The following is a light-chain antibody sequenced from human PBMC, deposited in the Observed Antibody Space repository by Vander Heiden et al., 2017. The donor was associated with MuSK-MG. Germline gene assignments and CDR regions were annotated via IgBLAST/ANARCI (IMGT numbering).Light chain of an antibody. Sequence: DIQMTQSPSSLSASVGDRVTITCRASQGIGNGLGWYQQKPGKAPKRLIYAASSLESGVPSRFSGSGSGTEFTLTISSLQPEDFATYYCRQHNSHPFTFGHGTKVDI. V-gene: IGKV1-17*01. J-gene: IGKJ3*01. CDR1: QGIGNG. CDR3: RQHNSHPFT. CDR2: AAS.